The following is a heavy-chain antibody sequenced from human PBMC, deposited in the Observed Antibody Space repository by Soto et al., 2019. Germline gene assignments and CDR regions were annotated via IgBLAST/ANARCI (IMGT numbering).Heavy chain of an antibody. CDR1: GFTLSNHY. CDR3: ARYSGSYSRGLDY. J-gene: IGHJ4*02. Sequence: EVKLVESGGGLVQPGGSLRLSCAASGFTLSNHYMEWVRQAPGKGLEWVGRIRNKANSYYTEHAASVKGRFTISRDDSKNSLYLQLNSLKTEDTAVYYCARYSGSYSRGLDYWGQGTLVTVSS. D-gene: IGHD1-26*01. CDR2: IRNKANSYYT. V-gene: IGHV3-72*01.